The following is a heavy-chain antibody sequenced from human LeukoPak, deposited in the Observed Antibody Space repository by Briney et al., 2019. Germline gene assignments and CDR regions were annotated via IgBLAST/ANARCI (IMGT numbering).Heavy chain of an antibody. CDR3: ARSGSASRGFDY. CDR1: GYTFTSYY. V-gene: IGHV1-46*01. Sequence: ASVKVSCKASGYTFTSYYMHWVRQAPGQGLEWMGIINPSGGSTSYAQKFQGRVTMTRDTSTSTVYMELSSLRSEDAAVYYRARSGSASRGFDYWGQGTLVTVSS. J-gene: IGHJ4*02. CDR2: INPSGGST. D-gene: IGHD1-26*01.